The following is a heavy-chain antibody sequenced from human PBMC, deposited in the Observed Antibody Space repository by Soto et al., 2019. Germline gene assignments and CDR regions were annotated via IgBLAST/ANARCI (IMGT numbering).Heavy chain of an antibody. Sequence: QVQLVQSGAEVKKPGASVKVSCKTSGYTFTSYHISWVRQAPGQGLEWMGWISAHNTNTNYAQKFQGRATMTTDTLTSTAYMELRSLRSDDTAVYYCARDTPPTDYWGQGTLVTVSS. CDR2: ISAHNTNT. V-gene: IGHV1-18*01. J-gene: IGHJ4*02. CDR3: ARDTPPTDY. CDR1: GYTFTSYH.